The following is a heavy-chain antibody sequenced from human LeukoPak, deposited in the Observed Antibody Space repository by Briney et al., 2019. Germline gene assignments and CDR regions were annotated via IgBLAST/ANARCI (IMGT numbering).Heavy chain of an antibody. V-gene: IGHV4-30-2*01. CDR1: GGSISSGGYS. CDR2: IYHSGST. J-gene: IGHJ5*02. CDR3: ARVGKYGGYEFDP. D-gene: IGHD5-12*01. Sequence: TLSLTCAVSGGSISSGGYSWSWIRQPPGKGLEWIGYIYHSGSTYYNPSLKSRVTISVDRSENQFSLKLCSVTAADTAVYYCARVGKYGGYEFDPWGQGTRVTVSS.